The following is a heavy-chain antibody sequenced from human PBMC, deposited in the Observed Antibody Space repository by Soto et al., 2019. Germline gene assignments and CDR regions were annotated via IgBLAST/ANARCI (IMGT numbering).Heavy chain of an antibody. Sequence: GSLRLSCVASGFTFSSYGMHWVRKVPGKGLEWVAVISYDGSNKYYADSVRGRFTISRDNDKNTLYLHMNSLRPEGTAVYYCGKDLATIFGGDYWGQGTLVTVSS. CDR2: ISYDGSNK. D-gene: IGHD3-3*01. CDR1: GFTFSSYG. J-gene: IGHJ4*02. V-gene: IGHV3-30*05. CDR3: GKDLATIFGGDY.